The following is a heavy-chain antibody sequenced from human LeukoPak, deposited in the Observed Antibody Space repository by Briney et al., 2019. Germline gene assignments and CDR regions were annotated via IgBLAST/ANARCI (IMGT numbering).Heavy chain of an antibody. Sequence: SETLSLTCTVSGASLNSYYWSWIRQPAGKGLEWIGRIYSGGSTNYNPSLKSRVTLSVDTSKNQFSQRLSSLTVADTAVYYCAREGRYGDYEGYWGQGTLVTVSS. CDR3: AREGRYGDYEGY. V-gene: IGHV4-4*07. CDR2: IYSGGST. CDR1: GASLNSYY. J-gene: IGHJ4*02. D-gene: IGHD4-17*01.